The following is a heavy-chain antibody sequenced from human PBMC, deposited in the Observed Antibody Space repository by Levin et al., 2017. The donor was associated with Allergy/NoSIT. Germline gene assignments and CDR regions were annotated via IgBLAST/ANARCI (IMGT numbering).Heavy chain of an antibody. CDR3: VKDSGILTAALGY. J-gene: IGHJ4*02. CDR1: GFSFDDYA. CDR2: IRWNSDSI. D-gene: IGHD3-9*01. Sequence: SLKISCAASGFSFDDYAMHWVRQIPGRGPEWVAGIRWNSDSIGYADSVKGRFTISRDNAKNSLYLQMDSLGVEDTALYYCVKDSGILTAALGYWGQGTVVAVSS. V-gene: IGHV3-9*01.